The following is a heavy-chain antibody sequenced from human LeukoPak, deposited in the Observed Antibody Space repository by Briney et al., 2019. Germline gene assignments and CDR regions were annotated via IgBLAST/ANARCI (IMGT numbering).Heavy chain of an antibody. V-gene: IGHV3-23*01. CDR3: ARSGRGTYYYFDL. D-gene: IGHD5-12*01. CDR1: GFTFSHYG. J-gene: IGHJ4*02. CDR2: IRSNGITT. Sequence: GGSLRLSCAASGFTFSHYGMNWVRHTPGKGLEWVSGIRSNGITTYYADSVKGRFTTSRDNSKNTVYLQMNSLRADDTAMYFCARSGRGTYYYFDLWGQGTLVTVSS.